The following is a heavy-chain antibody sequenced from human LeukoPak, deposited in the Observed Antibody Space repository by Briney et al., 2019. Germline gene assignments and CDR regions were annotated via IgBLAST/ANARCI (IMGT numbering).Heavy chain of an antibody. CDR1: GYTFTGYY. J-gene: IGHJ5*02. CDR2: INTNTGNP. D-gene: IGHD3-22*01. V-gene: IGHV7-4-1*02. Sequence: ASVKVSCKASGYTFTGYYMHWVRQAPGQGLEWMGWINTNTGNPTYAQGFTGRFVFSLDTSVSTAYLQISSLKAEDTAVYYCARASYYYDSSGYYYGPWGQGTLVTVSS. CDR3: ARASYYYDSSGYYYGP.